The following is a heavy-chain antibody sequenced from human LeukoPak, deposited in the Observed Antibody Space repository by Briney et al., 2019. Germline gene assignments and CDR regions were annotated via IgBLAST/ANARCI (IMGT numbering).Heavy chain of an antibody. J-gene: IGHJ4*02. D-gene: IGHD2/OR15-2a*01. V-gene: IGHV7-4-1*02. CDR3: ARDLDVYPFDY. CDR2: INTNTGNP. CDR1: GYTFTNYA. Sequence: ASVKVSCKASGYTFTNYAMNWVRQAPGQGLEWMGWINTNTGNPTYAQGFTGRFVFSLDTSVSTAYLQINSLKAEDTALCYCARDLDVYPFDYWGQGTLVTVSS.